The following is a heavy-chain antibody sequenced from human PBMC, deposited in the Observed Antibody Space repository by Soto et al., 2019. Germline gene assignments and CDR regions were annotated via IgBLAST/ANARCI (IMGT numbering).Heavy chain of an antibody. V-gene: IGHV3-23*01. J-gene: IGHJ2*01. CDR3: AKGRAAGDAYIHWDGEF. CDR2: ISNSGGNT. CDR1: GFTFSGYA. Sequence: VLLLESGGGLVQPGGSLRLSCAASGFTFSGYALSSVRQSPGRGLAWVSGISNSGGNTYYADSVKGRFSISRDNSKSTLDLEVSSLRAEDTAIYYGAKGRAAGDAYIHWDGEFWGRGTLVTLPS. D-gene: IGHD1-1*01.